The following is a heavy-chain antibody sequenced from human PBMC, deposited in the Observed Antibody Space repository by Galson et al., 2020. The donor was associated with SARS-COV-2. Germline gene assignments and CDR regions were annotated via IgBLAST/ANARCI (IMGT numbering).Heavy chain of an antibody. D-gene: IGHD6-13*01. CDR1: GGSINTNNW. J-gene: IGHJ4*02. CDR2: IQRTGST. V-gene: IGHV4-4*02. Sequence: SETLSLTCDVSGGSINTNNWWSWVRKPPGKGLEWIGEIQRTGSTNYHPSLKSRVTISMDKSKNQFSLNLTSVTAADTAVYYCARAGGAAAGYDYWGQGTLVTVSS. CDR3: ARAGGAAAGYDY.